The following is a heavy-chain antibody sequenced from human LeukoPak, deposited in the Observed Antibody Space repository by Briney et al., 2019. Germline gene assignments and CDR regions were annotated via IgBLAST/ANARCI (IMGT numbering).Heavy chain of an antibody. CDR3: ARDIEYYGSGSALDY. V-gene: IGHV3-30-3*01. D-gene: IGHD3-10*01. CDR1: GFTFSSYA. CDR2: ISYDGSNK. J-gene: IGHJ4*02. Sequence: GRSLRLSCAASGFTFSSYAMHWVRQAPGKGLEWVAVISYDGSNKYYADSVKGRFTISRDNSKNTLYLQMNSLRAEDTAVYYCARDIEYYGSGSALDYWGQGTLVTVSS.